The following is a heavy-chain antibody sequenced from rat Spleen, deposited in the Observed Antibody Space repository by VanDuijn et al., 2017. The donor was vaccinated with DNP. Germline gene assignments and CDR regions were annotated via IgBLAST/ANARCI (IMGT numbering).Heavy chain of an antibody. CDR1: GFNFNDYW. Sequence: EVKLVESGGGLVQPGSSLKLSCAASGFNFNDYWMGWVRQAPGKGLEWIGEINKDSRTINYIPSLKEKITISRDNAQNTLYLQMNKLGSEDTAIYYCAKGPNYGGWSDYFDYWGQGVMVTVSS. J-gene: IGHJ2*01. CDR3: AKGPNYGGWSDYFDY. D-gene: IGHD1-11*01. CDR2: INKDSRTI. V-gene: IGHV4-2*01.